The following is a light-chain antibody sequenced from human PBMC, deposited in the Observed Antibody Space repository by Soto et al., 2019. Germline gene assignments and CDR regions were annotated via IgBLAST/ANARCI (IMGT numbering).Light chain of an antibody. V-gene: IGLV2-14*01. CDR2: GVS. Sequence: QSVLTQPASVSGSPGQSITISCTGTNSDVGGYNYVSWYQRHPGKAPKLVIYGVSYRPSGVSNRFSGSKSGNTASLTISGLQAEDEADYYCSSYTRNTALVFGPGTKLTVL. CDR3: SSYTRNTALV. J-gene: IGLJ1*01. CDR1: NSDVGGYNY.